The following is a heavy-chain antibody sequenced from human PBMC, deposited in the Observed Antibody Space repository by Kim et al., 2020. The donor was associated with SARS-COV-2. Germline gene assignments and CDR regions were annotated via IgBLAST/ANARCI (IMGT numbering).Heavy chain of an antibody. CDR1: GFTFDDYG. Sequence: GGSLRLSCAASGFTFDDYGMSWVRQAPGKGLEWVSGINWNGGSTGYADSVKGRFTISRDNAKNSLYLQMNSLRAEDTALYHCARDSATYYYDSSGKRVMDVWGQGTTVTVSS. J-gene: IGHJ6*02. V-gene: IGHV3-20*01. CDR2: INWNGGST. D-gene: IGHD3-22*01. CDR3: ARDSATYYYDSSGKRVMDV.